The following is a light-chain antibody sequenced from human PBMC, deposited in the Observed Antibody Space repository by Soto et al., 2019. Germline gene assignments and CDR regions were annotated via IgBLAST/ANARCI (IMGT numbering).Light chain of an antibody. J-gene: IGKJ5*01. Sequence: QVTQSPSSLSASVGDRVTITCRASQAIRNDLGWYQQKPGKAPKLLIYAASTLQSGVPSRFSGSGFGTDFTLTISSLQPEEFATYYCLQDFNYFSFGQGTRLEIK. CDR2: AAS. V-gene: IGKV1-6*01. CDR1: QAIRND. CDR3: LQDFNYFS.